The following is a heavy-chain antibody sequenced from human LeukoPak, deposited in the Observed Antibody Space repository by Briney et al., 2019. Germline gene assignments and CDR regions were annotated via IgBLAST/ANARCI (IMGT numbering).Heavy chain of an antibody. V-gene: IGHV3-30*03. Sequence: QSGGCLRLSCVASGYSLSGYWQYWVHRAPGKGLEWVALTSYDGSNKYHADSVKGRFTISRDNSKNTLYLQMNSLRAEDTAVYYCARATNYYYDSSGYAPDFDYWGQGTLVTVSS. J-gene: IGHJ4*02. CDR1: GYSLSGYW. CDR2: TSYDGSNK. D-gene: IGHD3-22*01. CDR3: ARATNYYYDSSGYAPDFDY.